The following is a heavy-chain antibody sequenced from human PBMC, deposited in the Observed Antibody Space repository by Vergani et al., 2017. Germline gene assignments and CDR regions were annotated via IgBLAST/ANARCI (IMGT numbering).Heavy chain of an antibody. J-gene: IGHJ4*02. Sequence: QVQLQESGPGLVKPSETLSLTCTVSGGSISSYYWSWIRQHPGKGLEWIGYIYYSGSTYYNPSLKSRVTISVDTSKNQFSLKLSSVTAADTAVYYCARGDLSPCFDYWGQGTLVTVSS. CDR3: ARGDLSPCFDY. CDR2: IYYSGST. CDR1: GGSISSYY. V-gene: IGHV4-59*06.